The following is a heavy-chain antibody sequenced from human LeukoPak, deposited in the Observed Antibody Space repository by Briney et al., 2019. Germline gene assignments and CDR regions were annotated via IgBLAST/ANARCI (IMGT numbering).Heavy chain of an antibody. CDR1: GFTFNLAW. CDR3: NTDGDYGDYFAS. D-gene: IGHD4-17*01. CDR2: IKNKIDGGTT. J-gene: IGHJ4*02. Sequence: TGGSLRLSCAASGFTFNLAWINWVRQAPEKGLEWVGRIKNKIDGGTTDYAAPVKGRFTISRDDSKNTVYLQMNSLKSEDTALYYCNTDGDYGDYFASWGQGTLVTVSS. V-gene: IGHV3-15*07.